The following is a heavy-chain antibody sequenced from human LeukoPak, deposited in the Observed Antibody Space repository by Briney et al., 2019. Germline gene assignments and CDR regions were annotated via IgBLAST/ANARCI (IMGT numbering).Heavy chain of an antibody. J-gene: IGHJ6*03. V-gene: IGHV1-2*02. CDR3: ARTGGSIPPGIYYMDV. Sequence: ASVKVSCKASGYTFTGYYMHWVRQAPGQGLEWMGWINPNNGGTNYAQKFQGRVTMTRDTYISTAYMELSRLRSDDTAVYYCARTGGSIPPGIYYMDVWDKGTTVTVSS. CDR2: INPNNGGT. D-gene: IGHD2-15*01. CDR1: GYTFTGYY.